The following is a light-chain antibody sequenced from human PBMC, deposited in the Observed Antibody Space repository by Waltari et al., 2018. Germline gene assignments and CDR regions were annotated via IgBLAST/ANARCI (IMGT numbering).Light chain of an antibody. V-gene: IGLV2-14*01. CDR3: SSYTTSSAPGV. CDR2: EVS. Sequence: QSALTQPASVSGPPGQSITISCSGTDSDVGSYDFVSGYQHPPVKAPHLIIYEVSNRPSVISNRFSASKSGNTASLTISGLQAEDEADYYCSSYTTSSAPGVFGTGTRVTVL. J-gene: IGLJ1*01. CDR1: DSDVGSYDF.